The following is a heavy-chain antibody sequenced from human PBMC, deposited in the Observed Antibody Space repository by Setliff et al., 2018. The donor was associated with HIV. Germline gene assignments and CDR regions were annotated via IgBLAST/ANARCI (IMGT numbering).Heavy chain of an antibody. V-gene: IGHV1-18*01. CDR3: ARVPSGAAGLVRAGFYF. CDR2: INIASGHT. CDR1: GYSFTAYG. D-gene: IGHD6-25*01. J-gene: IGHJ4*01. Sequence: ASVKVSCKASGYSFTAYGISWVRQAPGQGFEGMGWINIASGHTNFAQKFQDRVTVTTDTSTNTTYMELRGLRSDDTATYYCARVPSGAAGLVRAGFYFWGQGNLVTVAS.